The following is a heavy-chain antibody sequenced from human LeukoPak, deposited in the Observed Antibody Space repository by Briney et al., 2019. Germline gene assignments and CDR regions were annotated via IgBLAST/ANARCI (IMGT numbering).Heavy chain of an antibody. D-gene: IGHD3-22*01. J-gene: IGHJ1*01. V-gene: IGHV1-69*06. Sequence: SVKVSCKASGGTFSSYAISWVRQAPGQGLEWMGGIIPIFGTANYAQKFQGRVTITADKSTSTAYMELSSLRSEDTAVYYCARVVQSTDSSGLYLPEYFQHWGQGTLVTVSS. CDR2: IIPIFGTA. CDR3: ARVVQSTDSSGLYLPEYFQH. CDR1: GGTFSSYA.